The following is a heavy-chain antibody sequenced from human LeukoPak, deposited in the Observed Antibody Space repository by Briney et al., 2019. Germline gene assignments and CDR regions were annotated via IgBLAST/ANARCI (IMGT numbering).Heavy chain of an antibody. CDR2: ISWNSDKI. J-gene: IGHJ3*02. CDR1: GFTFDEYA. V-gene: IGHV3-9*01. Sequence: GGSLRLSCAASGFTFDEYAMHWVRQPPGKGLEWVSGISWNSDKIGYADSVKGRFPISRDNAKNSLYLQMNSLRDEDTALYYCAKDVLITMVRGSAFDIWGQGTMVTVSS. D-gene: IGHD3-10*01. CDR3: AKDVLITMVRGSAFDI.